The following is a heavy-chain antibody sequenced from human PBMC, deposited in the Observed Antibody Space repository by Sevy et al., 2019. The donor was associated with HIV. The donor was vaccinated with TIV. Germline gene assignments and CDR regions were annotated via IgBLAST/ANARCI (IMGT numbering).Heavy chain of an antibody. Sequence: GESLKIYCKGSGYSFTSYWIGWVRQMPGKGLEWMGIIYPGDSDTRYSPSFQGQVTISADKSISTAYLQWSSLKASDTAMYYCARHDPVGYCSSTSCYSGDYWGQGTLVTVSS. CDR1: GYSFTSYW. V-gene: IGHV5-51*01. D-gene: IGHD2-2*02. CDR2: IYPGDSDT. CDR3: ARHDPVGYCSSTSCYSGDY. J-gene: IGHJ4*02.